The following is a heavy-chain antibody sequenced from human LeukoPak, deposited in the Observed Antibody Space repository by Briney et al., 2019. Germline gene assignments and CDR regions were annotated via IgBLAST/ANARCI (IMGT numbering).Heavy chain of an antibody. CDR1: GYTFTSYG. Sequence: ASVKVSCKASGYTFTSYGISWVRQAPGQGLEWMGWISAYNGNTNYAQKLQGRVTMTTDTSTSTAYVELRSLRSDDTAVYYCARVAKLYCSGGSCYYRYYFDYWGQGTLVTVSS. CDR3: ARVAKLYCSGGSCYYRYYFDY. V-gene: IGHV1-18*01. CDR2: ISAYNGNT. D-gene: IGHD2-15*01. J-gene: IGHJ4*02.